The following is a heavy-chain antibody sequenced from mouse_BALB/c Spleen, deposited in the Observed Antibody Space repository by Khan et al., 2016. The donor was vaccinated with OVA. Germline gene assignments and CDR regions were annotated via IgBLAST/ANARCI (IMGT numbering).Heavy chain of an antibody. CDR3: ARSTYRYAFAY. D-gene: IGHD2-14*01. J-gene: IGHJ3*01. CDR2: MIYSGNT. Sequence: EVELQESGPSLVKPSQTLSLTCCVTGDSITSGYWSWIRKFPGNKLEYMGYMIYSGNTYYNPSLKSRISITRHTSKNQYYLQLNSVTTEDTATYYCARSTYRYAFAYWGQGTLVTVSA. CDR1: GDSITSGY. V-gene: IGHV3-8*02.